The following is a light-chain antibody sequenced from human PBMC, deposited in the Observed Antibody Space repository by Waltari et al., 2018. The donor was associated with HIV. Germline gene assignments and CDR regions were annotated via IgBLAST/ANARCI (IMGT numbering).Light chain of an antibody. Sequence: QPRSVSGSPGQSVTISCTGTSSDVGGYNYVSWYQQHPGKAPKLMIYDVSKRPSGVPDRFSGSKSGNTASLTISGLQAEDEADYYCCSYAGSYTFGVFGGGTKLTVL. CDR3: CSYAGSYTFGV. CDR2: DVS. CDR1: SSDVGGYNY. V-gene: IGLV2-11*01. J-gene: IGLJ2*01.